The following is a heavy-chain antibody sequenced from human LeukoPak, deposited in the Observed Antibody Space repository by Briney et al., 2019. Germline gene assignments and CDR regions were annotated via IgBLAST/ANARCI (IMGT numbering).Heavy chain of an antibody. Sequence: GGSLRRSCAASGFTFSAFYMSWIRQTPGKGLEYLSYLKGDNGDINYADSVRGRFTISRDNTKNSLYLQMNNLRAEDTAVYYCARVLRGYASYEGNWGQGTLVTVSS. J-gene: IGHJ4*02. CDR1: GFTFSAFY. V-gene: IGHV3-11*06. CDR3: ARVLRGYASYEGN. D-gene: IGHD5-12*01. CDR2: LKGDNGDI.